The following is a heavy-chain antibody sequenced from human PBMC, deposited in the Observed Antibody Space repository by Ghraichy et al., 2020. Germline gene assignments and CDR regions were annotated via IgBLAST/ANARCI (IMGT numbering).Heavy chain of an antibody. V-gene: IGHV4-59*01. D-gene: IGHD3-3*01. CDR3: ARGRDYDFWSGCFDY. Sequence: SETLSLTCTVSGGSISSYYWSWIRQPPGKGLEWIGYIYYSGSTNYNPSLKSRVTISVDTSKNQFSLKLSSVTAADTAVYYCARGRDYDFWSGCFDYWGQGTLVTVSS. J-gene: IGHJ4*02. CDR1: GGSISSYY. CDR2: IYYSGST.